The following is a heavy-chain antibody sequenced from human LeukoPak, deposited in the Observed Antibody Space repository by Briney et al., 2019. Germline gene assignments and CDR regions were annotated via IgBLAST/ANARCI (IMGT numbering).Heavy chain of an antibody. J-gene: IGHJ6*02. CDR3: ARRPNDYDILTGYYYGMDV. CDR1: GYSFTSNW. Sequence: GESLKISCKGSGYSFTSNWISWVRQMPGKGLEWMGRIDPSDSYTNYSPSFQGHVTISADKSISTAYLQWSSLKASDTAMYYCARRPNDYDILTGYYYGMDVWGQGTTVTVSS. V-gene: IGHV5-10-1*01. CDR2: IDPSDSYT. D-gene: IGHD3-9*01.